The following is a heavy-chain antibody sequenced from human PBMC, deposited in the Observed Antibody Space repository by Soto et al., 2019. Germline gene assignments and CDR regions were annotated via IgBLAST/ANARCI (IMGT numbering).Heavy chain of an antibody. CDR2: MNPNSGNT. V-gene: IGHV1-8*01. CDR1: GYTFTSYD. Sequence: ASVKVSCKASGYTFTSYDINWVRQATGQGLEWMGWMNPNSGNTGYAQKFQGRVTMTRNTSIGTAYMELSSLRSEDTALYYCASGITIFGVGYGMDVWGQGTTVTVSS. CDR3: ASGITIFGVGYGMDV. D-gene: IGHD3-3*01. J-gene: IGHJ6*02.